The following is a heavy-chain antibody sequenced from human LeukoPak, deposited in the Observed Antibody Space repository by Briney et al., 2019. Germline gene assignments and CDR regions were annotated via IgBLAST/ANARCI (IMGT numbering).Heavy chain of an antibody. D-gene: IGHD6-19*01. V-gene: IGHV3-53*01. CDR2: ISNDGDA. J-gene: IGHJ4*02. CDR3: AGDKTTGGWYEFDY. Sequence: GGSLRLSCAASGFTVSSNYMSWVRQGPGKGLECVSVISNDGDAYYADSVKGRFTISRDTSKNTVSLQMNSLRAEDTAVYYCAGDKTTGGWYEFDYWGQGTLVTVSS. CDR1: GFTVSSNY.